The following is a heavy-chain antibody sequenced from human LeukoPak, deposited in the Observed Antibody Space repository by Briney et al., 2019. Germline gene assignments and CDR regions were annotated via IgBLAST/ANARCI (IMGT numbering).Heavy chain of an antibody. J-gene: IGHJ4*02. CDR1: RYTFTDYN. D-gene: IGHD1-14*01. CDR3: ASAREPVECDY. Sequence: ASVKVSCKTSRYTFTDYNLHWVRQAPGQRLEWMGIIKPSGGDTSYAQTLQGRVFMTTDTSTSTVYMELRSLRSDDTAVYYCASAREPVECDYWGQGTLVTVSS. CDR2: IKPSGGDT. V-gene: IGHV1-46*04.